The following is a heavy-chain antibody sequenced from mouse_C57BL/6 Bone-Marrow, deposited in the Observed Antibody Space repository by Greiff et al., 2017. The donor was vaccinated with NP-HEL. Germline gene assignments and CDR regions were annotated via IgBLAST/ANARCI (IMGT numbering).Heavy chain of an antibody. CDR3: TSIYYDYDKWYFDV. Sequence: QVHVKQSGAELVRPGASVTLSCKASGYTFTDYEMHWVKQTPVHGLEWIGAIDPETGGTAYNQKFKGKAILTADKSSSTAYMELRSLTSEDSAVYYCTSIYYDYDKWYFDVWGTGTTVTVSS. D-gene: IGHD2-4*01. CDR2: IDPETGGT. J-gene: IGHJ1*03. CDR1: GYTFTDYE. V-gene: IGHV1-15*01.